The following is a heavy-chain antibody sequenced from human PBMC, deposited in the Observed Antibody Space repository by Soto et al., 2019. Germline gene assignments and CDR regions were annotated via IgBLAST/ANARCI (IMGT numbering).Heavy chain of an antibody. CDR2: FDPEDGET. V-gene: IGHV1-24*01. D-gene: IGHD1-1*01. J-gene: IGHJ4*02. Sequence: ASVKVSCKVSGYTLTELSMHWVRQAPGKGLEWMGGFDPEDGETIYAQKFQGRVTMTEDTSTDTAYMELSSLRSEDTAVYYCAILHSELERRAMDYGGQGTLVTVSS. CDR3: AILHSELERRAMDY. CDR1: GYTLTELS.